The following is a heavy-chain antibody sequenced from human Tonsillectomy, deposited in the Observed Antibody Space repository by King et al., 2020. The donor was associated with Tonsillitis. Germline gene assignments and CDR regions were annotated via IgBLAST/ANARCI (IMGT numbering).Heavy chain of an antibody. CDR2: IHPADSDT. Sequence: VQLVESGAEVKKPGESLKISCRGSGYSFTNYWIGWVRQMPGKGLEWMGFIHPADSDTKYSPSFQGQVTISADKSISTAYLQWSRLKASDTAMYYCARPQAGNAYWYFDLRGRGTLVTVSS. D-gene: IGHD6-19*01. CDR1: GYSFTNYW. CDR3: ARPQAGNAYWYFDL. J-gene: IGHJ2*01. V-gene: IGHV5-51*01.